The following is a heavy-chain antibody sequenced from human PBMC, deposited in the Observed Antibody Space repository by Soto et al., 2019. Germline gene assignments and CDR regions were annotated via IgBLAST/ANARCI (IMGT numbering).Heavy chain of an antibody. D-gene: IGHD3-16*01. V-gene: IGHV1-58*01. CDR2: IVVGSGNT. J-gene: IGHJ5*02. CDR3: AKDLWGMATWSVLDP. Sequence: SVKVSCKASGFTFTSSAVQWVRQARGQRLEWIGWIVVGSGNTNYAQKFQERVTITRDMSTSTAYMELNSLRAEDTAVYYCAKDLWGMATWSVLDPWGQGTLVTVSS. CDR1: GFTFTSSA.